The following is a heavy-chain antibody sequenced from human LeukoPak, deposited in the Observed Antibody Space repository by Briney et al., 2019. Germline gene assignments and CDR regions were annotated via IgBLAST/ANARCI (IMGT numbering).Heavy chain of an antibody. CDR3: ARGKTSQNIVTRKTYNWFDP. D-gene: IGHD2/OR15-2a*01. CDR1: GFSFSSYE. V-gene: IGHV3-48*03. CDR2: IGSSGSTV. J-gene: IGHJ5*02. Sequence: PGGSLRLSCAASGFSFSSYEMNWVRQAPGKGLEWVSYIGSSGSTVYYADSVKGRFTISRDNAKNSLYLQMKSLRAEDTAVYYCARGKTSQNIVTRKTYNWFDPWGQGTLVTVSS.